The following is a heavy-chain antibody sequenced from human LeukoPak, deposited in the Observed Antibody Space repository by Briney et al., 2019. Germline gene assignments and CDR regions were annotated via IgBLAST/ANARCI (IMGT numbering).Heavy chain of an antibody. J-gene: IGHJ4*02. CDR2: INHSGST. CDR1: GGSFSGYY. D-gene: IGHD2-2*01. V-gene: IGHV4-34*01. CDR3: ARGMIVVPAAIHFDY. Sequence: PSETLSLTCAVYGGSFSGYYWSWIRRPPGKGLEWIGEINHSGSTNYSPSLKSRVTISVDTSKNQFSLKLSSVTAADTAVYYCARGMIVVPAAIHFDYWGQGTLVTVSS.